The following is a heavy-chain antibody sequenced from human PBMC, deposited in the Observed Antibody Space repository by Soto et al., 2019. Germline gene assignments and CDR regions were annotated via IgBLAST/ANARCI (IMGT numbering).Heavy chain of an antibody. CDR3: ARPYSGSYWAAFDI. V-gene: IGHV4-59*01. J-gene: IGHJ3*02. CDR1: GGSISSYY. D-gene: IGHD1-26*01. CDR2: IHYSGSA. Sequence: AETLSLTCPVSGGSISSYYRSWFRQPPGKGLEWIGYIHYSGSANYSPSLRSRVTISVDTSENQFSLRLSSVTAADTAVYFCARPYSGSYWAAFDIWGQGTMVS.